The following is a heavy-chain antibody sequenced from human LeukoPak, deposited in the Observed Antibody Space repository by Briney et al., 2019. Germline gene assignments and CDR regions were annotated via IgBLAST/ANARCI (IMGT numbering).Heavy chain of an antibody. D-gene: IGHD5-12*01. J-gene: IGHJ4*02. CDR1: GGSISSGGYY. V-gene: IGHV4-31*03. CDR3: ARDGGYSGYDDAY. CDR2: IYYSGST. Sequence: PSETLSLTCTVSGGSISSGGYYWSWIRQHPGKGLEWIGYIYYSGSTYYNPSLKSRVTISVDTSKNQFSLKLSSVTAADTAVYYCARDGGYSGYDDAYWGQGTLVTVSS.